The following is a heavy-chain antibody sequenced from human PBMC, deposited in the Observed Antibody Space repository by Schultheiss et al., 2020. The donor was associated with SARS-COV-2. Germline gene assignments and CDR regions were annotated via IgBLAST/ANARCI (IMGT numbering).Heavy chain of an antibody. V-gene: IGHV4-59*08. D-gene: IGHD6-19*01. Sequence: SETLSLTCAVYGGSFSGYYWSWIRQPPGKGLEWIGYIYSSGSTNYNPSLKSRVTISVDTSKNQFSLKLSSVTAADTAVYYCARHSFNIAVAAYNWFDPWGQGTLVTVSS. CDR3: ARHSFNIAVAAYNWFDP. CDR1: GGSFSGYY. CDR2: IYSSGST. J-gene: IGHJ5*02.